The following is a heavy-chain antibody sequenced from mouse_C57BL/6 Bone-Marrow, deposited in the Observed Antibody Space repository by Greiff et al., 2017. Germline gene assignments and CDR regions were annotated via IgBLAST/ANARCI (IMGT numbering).Heavy chain of an antibody. CDR2: IDPENGDT. CDR1: GFNIKDDY. CDR3: TTYYYGSSFFDY. V-gene: IGHV14-4*01. Sequence: EVQLQESGAELVWPGASVKLSCTASGFNIKDDYMHWVKQRPEQGLEWIGWIDPENGDTEYASKFQGKAPITADTSSNTAYLQLSSLTSEDTAVYYCTTYYYGSSFFDYWGQGTTLTVSS. J-gene: IGHJ2*01. D-gene: IGHD1-1*01.